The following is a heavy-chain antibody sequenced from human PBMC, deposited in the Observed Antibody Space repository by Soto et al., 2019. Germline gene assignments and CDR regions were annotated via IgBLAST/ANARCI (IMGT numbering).Heavy chain of an antibody. V-gene: IGHV1-18*01. Sequence: QVQLVQSGDEVKKPGASVKVSCKASGYTFTNYGFTWVRQAPGQGLEWMGWISAYNDDTNYAQKFQGRVTMTTDTSTTTAFMELRSLISDDTAVYYCSRCSLWFEQSSDWFDPWGQGTLVTVSS. J-gene: IGHJ5*02. CDR1: GYTFTNYG. CDR2: ISAYNDDT. D-gene: IGHD3-10*01. CDR3: SRCSLWFEQSSDWFDP.